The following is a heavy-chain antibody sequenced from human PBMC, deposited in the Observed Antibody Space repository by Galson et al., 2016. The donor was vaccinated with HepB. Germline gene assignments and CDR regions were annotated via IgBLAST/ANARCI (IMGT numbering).Heavy chain of an antibody. J-gene: IGHJ4*02. Sequence: SLRLSCAASGFTFSVYAMTWVRQVPGQGLEWVSGILDNGETTYYAGSVKGRFTISRDNFKDMLYLQMNNLRADDRAVYYCARAAQWESDFWGQGTLVIVSS. V-gene: IGHV3-23*01. CDR2: ILDNGETT. D-gene: IGHD1-26*01. CDR1: GFTFSVYA. CDR3: ARAAQWESDF.